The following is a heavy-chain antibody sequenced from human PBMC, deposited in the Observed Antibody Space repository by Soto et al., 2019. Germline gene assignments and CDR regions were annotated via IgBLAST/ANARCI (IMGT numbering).Heavy chain of an antibody. CDR3: AKGALDSSPWNDDAAFDI. J-gene: IGHJ3*02. D-gene: IGHD1-1*01. CDR2: ISGSGGST. Sequence: EVQLLESGGGLVQPGGSLRLSCAASGFTFSSYAMSWVRQAPGKGLEWVSAISGSGGSTYYADSVKGRFTISRDNSKNTLYLQMNSLRAEETAVYSCAKGALDSSPWNDDAAFDIWGQGRMVTLSS. V-gene: IGHV3-23*01. CDR1: GFTFSSYA.